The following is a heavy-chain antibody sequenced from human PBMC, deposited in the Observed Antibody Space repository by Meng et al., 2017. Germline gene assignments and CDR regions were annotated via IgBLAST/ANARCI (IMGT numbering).Heavy chain of an antibody. CDR2: ISSSGSTI. CDR3: ARDWGIAARSYYFDY. J-gene: IGHJ4*02. CDR1: GFTFSSYE. D-gene: IGHD6-6*01. V-gene: IGHV3-48*03. Sequence: GGSLRLSCAASGFTFSSYEMNWVRQAPGKGLEWVSYISSSGSTIYYADSVKGRFTISRDNAKNSLYLQMNSLRAEDTAVYYCARDWGIAARSYYFDYWGQGTLVTVSS.